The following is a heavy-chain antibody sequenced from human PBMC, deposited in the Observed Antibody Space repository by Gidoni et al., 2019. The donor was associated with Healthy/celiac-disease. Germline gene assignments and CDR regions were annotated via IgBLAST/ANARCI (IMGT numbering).Heavy chain of an antibody. V-gene: IGHV4-39*01. CDR2: IYYSGRT. CDR1: GGSISSSSYY. Sequence: QLQLQESGPGLVKPSETLSLLCTVSGGSISSSSYYWGWIRQPPGKGLEWSGSIYYSGRTYYNPSLKSRVTISVDTSKNQFSLKLSSVTAADTAVYYCARTTGTNWFDPWGQGTLVTVSS. J-gene: IGHJ5*02. D-gene: IGHD1-1*01. CDR3: ARTTGTNWFDP.